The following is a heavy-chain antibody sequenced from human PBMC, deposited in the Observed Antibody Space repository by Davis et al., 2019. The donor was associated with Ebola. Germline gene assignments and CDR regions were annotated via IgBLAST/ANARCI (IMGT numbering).Heavy chain of an antibody. V-gene: IGHV3-15*01. Sequence: GESLKISCAASGFTFSSYWMSWVRQAPGKGLEWVGRIKSKTDGGTTDYAAPVKGRFTISRDDSKNTLYLQMNSLKTEDTAVYYCTTDMVATIRGGYYYYGMDVWGQGTTVTVSS. D-gene: IGHD5-12*01. CDR3: TTDMVATIRGGYYYYGMDV. CDR2: IKSKTDGGTT. J-gene: IGHJ6*02. CDR1: GFTFSSYW.